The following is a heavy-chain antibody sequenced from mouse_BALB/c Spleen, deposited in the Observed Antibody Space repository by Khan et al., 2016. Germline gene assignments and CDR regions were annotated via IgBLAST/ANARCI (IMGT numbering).Heavy chain of an antibody. V-gene: IGHV5-6-3*01. J-gene: IGHJ4*01. CDR2: INSNGGSA. CDR3: ARDDYYAMDY. CDR1: GFTFSSYG. Sequence: EVELVESGGGLVQPGGSLKLSCAASGFTFSSYGMSWVRQTPDKRLELVATINSNGGSAYYPDSVKGRFTISRDNAKNTLYLHMSSLKSEDTAMXCRARDDYYAMDYWGQGTSVTVSS.